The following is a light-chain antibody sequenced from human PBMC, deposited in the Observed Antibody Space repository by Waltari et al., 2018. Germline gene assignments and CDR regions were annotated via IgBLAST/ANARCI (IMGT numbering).Light chain of an antibody. CDR3: QQYYSFPLT. Sequence: VMRMTQSPSLLAASTGNVVTTGYRMMQGIVSYLAWYQQKPGKDPELLIYAASTLQSGVPSTVSGSGSGTDVTRTISCLKSEDFATYYCQQYYSFPLTCGGGTKVEIK. J-gene: IGKJ4*01. CDR2: AAS. V-gene: IGKV1D-8*01. CDR1: QGIVSY.